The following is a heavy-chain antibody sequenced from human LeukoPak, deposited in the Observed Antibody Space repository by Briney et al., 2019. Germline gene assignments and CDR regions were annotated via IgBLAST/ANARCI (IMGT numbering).Heavy chain of an antibody. CDR3: ALYSSHYYYMDG. CDR2: IYHSGST. D-gene: IGHD6-13*01. Sequence: PSETLSLTCTVCGYSISSGYYWGWIRPPPGKGLEWIGSIYHSGSTYYNPSLKSRVTISVDTSKNQFSLKLSSVTAADTAVYYCALYSSHYYYMDGWGKGTTVTVSS. V-gene: IGHV4-38-2*02. CDR1: GYSISSGYY. J-gene: IGHJ6*03.